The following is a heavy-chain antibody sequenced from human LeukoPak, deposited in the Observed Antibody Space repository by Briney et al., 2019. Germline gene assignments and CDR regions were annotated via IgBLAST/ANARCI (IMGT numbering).Heavy chain of an antibody. CDR2: ISSSSSTI. D-gene: IGHD1-14*01. V-gene: IGHV3-48*01. Sequence: GGSLRLSCAASGFTFSSYGMSWVRQAPGKGLEWVSAISSSSSTIYYADSVKGRFTISRDNAKNSLYLQMNSLRAEDTAVYYCAREMLPGDAFDIWGQGTMVTVSS. CDR3: AREMLPGDAFDI. CDR1: GFTFSSYG. J-gene: IGHJ3*02.